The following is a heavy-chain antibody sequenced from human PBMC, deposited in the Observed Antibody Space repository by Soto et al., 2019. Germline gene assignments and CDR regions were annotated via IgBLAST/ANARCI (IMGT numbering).Heavy chain of an antibody. CDR3: PPDLTLPPASVMLGAAPGCMDV. Sequence: GGSLRLSCAASGFSFSIYEMNWVRQAPGKGLEWVAYIGSRGSPMYYADSGKGRFTISRDNAGQSLFLQMDSLRADDTAVYYCPPDLTLPPASVMLGAAPGCMDVWGPGTTVTVSS. CDR1: GFSFSIYE. CDR2: IGSRGSPM. J-gene: IGHJ6*02. D-gene: IGHD3-16*01. V-gene: IGHV3-48*03.